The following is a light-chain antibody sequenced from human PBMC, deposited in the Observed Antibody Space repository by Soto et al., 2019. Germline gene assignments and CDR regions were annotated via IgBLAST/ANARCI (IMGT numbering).Light chain of an antibody. J-gene: IGLJ3*02. V-gene: IGLV2-23*02. Sequence: QSALTQPASVSGSPGQSITISFSGTTSDVGIYNLVSWYQQHPGKAPKLVIYEVDKRSSGVSNRFSGSRSGNTASLTISGLQSEDEADYYCSSYAGSRWVFGGGTKVTVL. CDR2: EVD. CDR3: SSYAGSRWV. CDR1: TSDVGIYNL.